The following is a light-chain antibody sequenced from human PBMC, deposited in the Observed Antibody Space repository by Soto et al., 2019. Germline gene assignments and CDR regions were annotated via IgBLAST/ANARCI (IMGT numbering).Light chain of an antibody. J-gene: IGKJ1*01. V-gene: IGKV3-15*01. Sequence: EIVMTQSPATLSVSPGERATLSCRASQSVGGKLAWYQQKRGRAPSLLIFDATTLHSGVPSRFSGGGSGTEFTLTINGLQPDDFATYYCQQFAKSSTFGQGTTVEIK. CDR1: QSVGGK. CDR3: QQFAKSST. CDR2: DAT.